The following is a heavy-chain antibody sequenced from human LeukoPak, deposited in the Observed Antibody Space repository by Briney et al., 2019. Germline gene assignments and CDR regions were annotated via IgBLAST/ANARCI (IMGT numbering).Heavy chain of an antibody. D-gene: IGHD2-2*01. CDR1: GGTFNSYA. V-gene: IGHV1-69*05. Sequence: ASVKVSCKASGGTFNSYAISWVRQAPGQGLEWMGGIIPIFGTANYAQKFQGRVTITTDESTSTAYMELSNLRSEDTAVYYCAIIPAPYSVGVGDNDYWGQGTLVTVSS. J-gene: IGHJ4*02. CDR3: AIIPAPYSVGVGDNDY. CDR2: IIPIFGTA.